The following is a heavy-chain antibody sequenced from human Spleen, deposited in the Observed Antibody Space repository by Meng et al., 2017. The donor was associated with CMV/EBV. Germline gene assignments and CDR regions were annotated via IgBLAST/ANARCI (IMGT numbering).Heavy chain of an antibody. CDR2: ISAYNGNT. CDR3: ARTGRTTVDY. D-gene: IGHD1-1*01. Sequence: VSCKASGYTFTSYGIRWVRQAPGKGREWMGWISAYNGNTNYAQILQGRVTMTTDTSTSTAYMDLRSLRSDDTAVYYCARTGRTTVDYWGQGTLVTVSS. V-gene: IGHV1-18*01. J-gene: IGHJ4*02. CDR1: GYTFTSYG.